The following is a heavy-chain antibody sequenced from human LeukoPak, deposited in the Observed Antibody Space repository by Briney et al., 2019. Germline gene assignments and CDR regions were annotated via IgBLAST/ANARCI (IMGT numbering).Heavy chain of an antibody. CDR3: ARDIVGDTGDAFDI. J-gene: IGHJ3*02. CDR2: VSSSSDYI. V-gene: IGHV3-21*01. CDR1: GFTFSSYA. Sequence: GGSLRLSCAASGFTFSSYAMSWVRQAPGKEPEWVSAVSSSSDYIYYADSVRGRFTISRDNAKNSLYLQMNSLRAEDTAVYYCARDIVGDTGDAFDIWGQGTMVTVSS. D-gene: IGHD1-26*01.